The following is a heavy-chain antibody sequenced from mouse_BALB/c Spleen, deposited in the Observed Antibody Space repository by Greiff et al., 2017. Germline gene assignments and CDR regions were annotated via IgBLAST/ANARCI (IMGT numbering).Heavy chain of an antibody. CDR1: GFTFTSYT. Sequence: DVKLVESGGGLVQPGGSLKLSCAASGFTFTSYTMSWVRQTPEKRLEWVAYISNGGGSTYYPDTVKGRFTISRDNAKNTHYLQMSSLKSEDAAMYYCARAGDYAMDYWGQGTSVTVSS. CDR2: ISNGGGST. CDR3: ARAGDYAMDY. J-gene: IGHJ4*01. V-gene: IGHV5-12-2*01.